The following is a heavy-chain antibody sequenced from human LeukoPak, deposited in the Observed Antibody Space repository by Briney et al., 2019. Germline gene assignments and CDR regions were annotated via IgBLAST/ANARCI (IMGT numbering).Heavy chain of an antibody. J-gene: IGHJ4*02. Sequence: GASVKVSCKASGYTFTSYYMHWVRQAPGQGLEWMGIINPSGGSTSYAQKFQGRVTMTRDTSTSTVYMELSSLRSEDTAVYYCAIVTSQLGFDYWGQGTLVTVSS. CDR1: GYTFTSYY. CDR3: AIVTSQLGFDY. V-gene: IGHV1-46*03. D-gene: IGHD6-13*01. CDR2: INPSGGST.